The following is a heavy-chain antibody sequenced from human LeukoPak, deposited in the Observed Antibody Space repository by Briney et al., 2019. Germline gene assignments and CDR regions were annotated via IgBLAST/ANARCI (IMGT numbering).Heavy chain of an antibody. J-gene: IGHJ6*02. CDR3: ARQAVTISYYYYGMDV. D-gene: IGHD4-17*01. Sequence: ASVKVSCKASGYTFTSYDINWVRQATGQGLEWMGWMNPNSGNTGYAQKFQGRVTMTRNTSISTAYMELSSLRPEDTAVYYCARQAVTISYYYYGMDVWGQGTTVTVSS. V-gene: IGHV1-8*01. CDR1: GYTFTSYD. CDR2: MNPNSGNT.